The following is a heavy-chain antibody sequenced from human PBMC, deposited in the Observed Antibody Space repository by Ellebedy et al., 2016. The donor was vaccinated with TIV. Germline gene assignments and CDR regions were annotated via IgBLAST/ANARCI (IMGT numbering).Heavy chain of an antibody. D-gene: IGHD2/OR15-2a*01. Sequence: GESLKISCAASGFTFSDYEINWDRQAPGKGLGWVSYISGSGNTFYYADSVKGRFTISRDNAKNSLYLQMNSLRAEDTAVYYGAKGARDYLGGHYYYSLDVWGQGTTVTVAS. J-gene: IGHJ6*03. CDR1: GFTFSDYE. CDR3: AKGARDYLGGHYYYSLDV. CDR2: ISGSGNTF. V-gene: IGHV3-48*03.